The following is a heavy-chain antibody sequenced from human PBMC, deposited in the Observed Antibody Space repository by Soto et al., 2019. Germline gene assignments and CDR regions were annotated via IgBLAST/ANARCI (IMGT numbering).Heavy chain of an antibody. Sequence: SETLSLTCTVSGGSINSGSYYWGWIRHPPGKGLQWIGNIYFSVTTFYNPSLKSRVTISVDTSKNQFPLKMSSVTAADTAVYYCARVEVPPITGWSEHLGQETLVTASS. CDR2: IYFSVTT. J-gene: IGHJ5*02. CDR1: GGSINSGSYY. V-gene: IGHV4-39*01. D-gene: IGHD5-12*01. CDR3: ARVEVPPITGWSEH.